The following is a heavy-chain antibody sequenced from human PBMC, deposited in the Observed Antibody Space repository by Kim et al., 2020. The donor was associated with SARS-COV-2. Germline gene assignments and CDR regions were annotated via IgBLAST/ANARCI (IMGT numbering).Heavy chain of an antibody. V-gene: IGHV3-23*01. CDR2: ISNSGGNT. CDR3: AKKVGGGSYLPFDY. D-gene: IGHD1-26*01. Sequence: GGSLRLSCAASGFTFSSYAMSWVRQAPGRGLELVSVISNSGGNTYYADSVRGRFTISRDNSRNTLYLQMNSLRAEDTAVYYCAKKVGGGSYLPFDYWGQGALVTVSS. J-gene: IGHJ4*02. CDR1: GFTFSSYA.